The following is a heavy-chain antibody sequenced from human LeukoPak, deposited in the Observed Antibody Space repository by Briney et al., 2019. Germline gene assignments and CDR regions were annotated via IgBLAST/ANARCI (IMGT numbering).Heavy chain of an antibody. D-gene: IGHD2-15*01. CDR1: GGSISSYY. Sequence: SETLSLTCTVSGGSISSYYWSWIRQPAGKGLEWIGRIYTSGSTNYNPSLKSRVTMSVDTSKNQFSLKLRSVTAADTAVYYCARGLADSGGGSHDWFDPWGQGTLVTVSS. CDR2: IYTSGST. J-gene: IGHJ5*02. V-gene: IGHV4-4*07. CDR3: ARGLADSGGGSHDWFDP.